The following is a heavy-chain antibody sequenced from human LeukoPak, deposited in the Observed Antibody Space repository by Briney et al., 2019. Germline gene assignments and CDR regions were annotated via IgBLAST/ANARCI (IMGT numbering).Heavy chain of an antibody. J-gene: IGHJ5*02. CDR3: ATDGYTYNRFDP. CDR1: GYTLTELS. D-gene: IGHD6-13*01. Sequence: ASVKVSCKVSGYTLTELSMHWVRQAPGKGLEWMGGFDPEDGETIYAQKFQGRVTMTEDTSTDTAYMELSSLRSEDTAVYYCATDGYTYNRFDPWGQGTLVTVSS. CDR2: FDPEDGET. V-gene: IGHV1-24*01.